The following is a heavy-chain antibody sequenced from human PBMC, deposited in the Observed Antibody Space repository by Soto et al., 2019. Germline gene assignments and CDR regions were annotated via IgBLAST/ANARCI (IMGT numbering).Heavy chain of an antibody. V-gene: IGHV1-69*12. Sequence: QVQLVQSGAEVKKPGSSVKVSCKASGGTFSSYAISWVRQAPGQGLEWMGGIIPIFGTTNYAQKFQGRVTIPADESTSTAYMELSSLRSEDTAVYYCARVVTVVKSFHYWSFDLWGRGTLVTVSS. CDR2: IIPIFGTT. D-gene: IGHD2-15*01. J-gene: IGHJ2*01. CDR3: ARVVTVVKSFHYWSFDL. CDR1: GGTFSSYA.